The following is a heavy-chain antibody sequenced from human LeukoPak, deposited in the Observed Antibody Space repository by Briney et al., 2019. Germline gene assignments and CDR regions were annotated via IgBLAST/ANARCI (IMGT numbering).Heavy chain of an antibody. D-gene: IGHD6-19*01. V-gene: IGHV1-46*01. CDR3: ARVGSIAVAGTEYFDY. Sequence: ASVKVSCKASGYTFTSYYMHWVRQAPGQGLEWMGIINPSGGSTSYAQKFQGRVTMTRDMSTSTVYMELSSLTSEDTAVYYCARVGSIAVAGTEYFDYWGQGTLVTVSS. J-gene: IGHJ4*02. CDR2: INPSGGST. CDR1: GYTFTSYY.